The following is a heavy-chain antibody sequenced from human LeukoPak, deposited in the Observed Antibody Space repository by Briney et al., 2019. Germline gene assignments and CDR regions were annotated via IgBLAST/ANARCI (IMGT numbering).Heavy chain of an antibody. J-gene: IGHJ6*02. Sequence: PGGSLRLSCAASGFTFSSYSMNWVRQAPGKGLEWVSSISSSSSYIYYADSVKGRFTISRDNAKNSLYLQMNSLRAEDTAVYYCARDRPYSGSYPSIDYYYYGMDVWGQGTTVTVSS. CDR1: GFTFSSYS. CDR3: ARDRPYSGSYPSIDYYYYGMDV. V-gene: IGHV3-21*01. D-gene: IGHD1-26*01. CDR2: ISSSSSYI.